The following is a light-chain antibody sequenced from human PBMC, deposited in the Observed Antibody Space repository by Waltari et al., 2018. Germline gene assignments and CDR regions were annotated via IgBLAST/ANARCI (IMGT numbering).Light chain of an antibody. V-gene: IGKV1-5*03. CDR3: QQYNSFPKT. CDR1: QSVGVW. J-gene: IGKJ1*01. CDR2: KTS. Sequence: DIQMTQSPSTLSPSVGDRVTITGRASQSVGVWLAWYQQKPGKAPKVLIYKTSSLESGVPSRFSGSGSGTEFTLTISNLQPADFATYYCQQYNSFPKTFGQGTKVEIK.